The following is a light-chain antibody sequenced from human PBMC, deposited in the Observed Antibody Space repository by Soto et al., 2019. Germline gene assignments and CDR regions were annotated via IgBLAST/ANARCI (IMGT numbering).Light chain of an antibody. Sequence: EVVMTQSPATLSVVPGEGATVSCRAIQSLTNSFIAWYQQKPGQAPRLLIYDTSSRATGIPDRFSGSGSGTDFTLTISRLEPEDFALYYCQQYVVGSTLSFGRGTRLEI. CDR1: QSLTNSF. J-gene: IGKJ5*01. CDR3: QQYVVGSTLS. V-gene: IGKV3-20*01. CDR2: DTS.